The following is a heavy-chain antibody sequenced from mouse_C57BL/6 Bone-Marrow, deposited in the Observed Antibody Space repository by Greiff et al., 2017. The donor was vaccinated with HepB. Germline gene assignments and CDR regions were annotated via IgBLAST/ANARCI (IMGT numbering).Heavy chain of an antibody. CDR1: GYSFSSSW. V-gene: IGHV1-82*01. CDR3: ARRGGFDY. Sequence: QVQLKQSGPELVKPGASVKISCKASGYSFSSSWMNWVKQRPGKGLEWIGRIYPGDGDTNYNGKFKGKATLTADKSSSTAYMQLSSLTSEDSAVCFCARRGGFDYWGQGTTLTVSS. J-gene: IGHJ2*01. CDR2: IYPGDGDT.